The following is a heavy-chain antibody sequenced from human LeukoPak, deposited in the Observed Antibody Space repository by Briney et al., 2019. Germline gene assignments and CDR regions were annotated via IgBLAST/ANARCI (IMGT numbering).Heavy chain of an antibody. CDR2: ISRNSGYI. V-gene: IGHV3-21*01. Sequence: KPGGSLRLSXAASGFTFGDYSMNWVRQAPGKGREWVSSISRNSGYIYDADSVKGRFTISRDNAKNSLYLQMNSLRAEDTAVYYCARAASRSYYYFDYWGQGALVTVSS. J-gene: IGHJ4*02. CDR3: ARAASRSYYYFDY. CDR1: GFTFGDYS. D-gene: IGHD2-21*01.